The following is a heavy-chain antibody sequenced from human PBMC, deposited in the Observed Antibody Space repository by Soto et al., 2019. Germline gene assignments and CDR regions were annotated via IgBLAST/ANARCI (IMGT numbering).Heavy chain of an antibody. CDR2: INSDGSST. V-gene: IGHV3-74*01. CDR3: AREKPLISAAVLIDY. D-gene: IGHD6-13*01. CDR1: GCMFSSYW. Sequence: GGALRLPCGASGCMFSSYWIHWVRLALGKGLVWVSRINSDGSSTSYADSVKGRFTISRDNAKNTLYLQMNSLRAEDTAVYYCAREKPLISAAVLIDYCGQGALFSVCS. J-gene: IGHJ4*02.